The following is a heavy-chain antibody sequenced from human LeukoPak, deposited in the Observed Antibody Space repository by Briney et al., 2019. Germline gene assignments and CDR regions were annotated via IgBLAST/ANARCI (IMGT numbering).Heavy chain of an antibody. Sequence: PGGSLRLSCAASGFTFSSYSMNWVRQAPGKGLEWVSYISSSSSTIYYADSVKGRFTISRDNAKNSLYLQMNSPRAEDTAVYYCATGLKDCSGGSCYSGHNEDHWGQGTLVTVSS. CDR2: ISSSSSTI. J-gene: IGHJ4*02. CDR3: ATGLKDCSGGSCYSGHNEDH. CDR1: GFTFSSYS. V-gene: IGHV3-48*01. D-gene: IGHD2-15*01.